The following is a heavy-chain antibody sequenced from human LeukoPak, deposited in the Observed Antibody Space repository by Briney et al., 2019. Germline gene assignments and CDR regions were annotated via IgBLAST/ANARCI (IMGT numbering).Heavy chain of an antibody. J-gene: IGHJ4*02. CDR3: ARGGGTISGVVDY. V-gene: IGHV1-2*02. CDR1: GYTFTGYS. Sequence: GASVKVSCKASGYTFTGYSIHWVRQAPGQGLEWMGWFNPNSGGTNYAQKSQDRVTMTRDTSINTAYMELSRLRFDDTAVYYCARGGGTISGVVDYWGQGTLVTVSS. D-gene: IGHD3-3*01. CDR2: FNPNSGGT.